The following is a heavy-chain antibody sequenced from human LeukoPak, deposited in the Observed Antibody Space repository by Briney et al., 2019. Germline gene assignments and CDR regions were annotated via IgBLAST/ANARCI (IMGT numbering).Heavy chain of an antibody. V-gene: IGHV3-7*03. CDR1: TXSSYW. Sequence: TXSSYWMRXVSQAPGKGRXGXPNIQQDGSLKYYVHSLKRRFPISIHNPKHSLYLQMNSLKPEHTALYYCARDDMLERPSFDIWGQGTVVTVSS. CDR3: ARDDMLERPSFDI. J-gene: IGHJ3*02. D-gene: IGHD1-1*01. CDR2: IQQDGSLK.